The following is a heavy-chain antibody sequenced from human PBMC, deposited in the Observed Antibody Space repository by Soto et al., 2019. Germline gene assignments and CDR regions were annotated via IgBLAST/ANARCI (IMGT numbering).Heavy chain of an antibody. CDR1: GYSFTSYW. CDR3: ARHSRGAIGYYYYYYGMDV. J-gene: IGHJ6*02. V-gene: IGHV5-51*01. D-gene: IGHD3-10*01. CDR2: IYPGDSDT. Sequence: GESLKISCKGSGYSFTSYWIGWVRQMPGKGLEWMGIIYPGDSDTRYSPSFQGQVTISADKSISTAYLQWSSLKASDTAMYYCARHSRGAIGYYYYYYGMDVWGQGTTVTVSS.